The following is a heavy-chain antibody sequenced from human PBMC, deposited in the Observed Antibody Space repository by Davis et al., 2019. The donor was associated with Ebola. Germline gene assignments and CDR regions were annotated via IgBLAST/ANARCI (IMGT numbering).Heavy chain of an antibody. CDR2: IIPIFGTA. CDR1: GGTFSSYA. V-gene: IGHV1-69*06. Sequence: AASVKVSCKASGGTFSSYAISWVRQAPGQGLEWMGGIIPIFGTANYAQKFQGRVTITADKSTSTAYMELSSLRSEDTAVYYCVRGPNTRYYGMDVWGQGTTVTVSS. CDR3: VRGPNTRYYGMDV. J-gene: IGHJ6*02. D-gene: IGHD2-15*01.